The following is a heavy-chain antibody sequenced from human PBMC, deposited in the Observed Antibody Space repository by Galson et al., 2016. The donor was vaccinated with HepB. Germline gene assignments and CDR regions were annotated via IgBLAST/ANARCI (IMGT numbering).Heavy chain of an antibody. Sequence: QGLEWMGVIPIFGPANYAQKFQGRVTITADKSTSTAYMELSSLRSEDTAVYYCARDRRRNHDHYYGSGSYLRNLGMDVWGQGTTVTVSS. J-gene: IGHJ6*02. D-gene: IGHD3-10*01. V-gene: IGHV1-69*06. CDR2: IPIFGPA. CDR3: ARDRRRNHDHYYGSGSYLRNLGMDV.